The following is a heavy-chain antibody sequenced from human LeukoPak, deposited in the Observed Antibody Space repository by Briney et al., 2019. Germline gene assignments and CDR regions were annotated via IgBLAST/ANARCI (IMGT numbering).Heavy chain of an antibody. CDR3: ARASGDYYNNWFDP. Sequence: SETLSLTCTVSGGSLSTYYWSWIRQPPGKGLEWMGYIYYTGSTNYNPSLKSRVTISVDTSKNQFSLKLSSVTAADTAVYYCARASGDYYNNWFDPWGQGTLVTVSS. CDR2: IYYTGST. CDR1: GGSLSTYY. V-gene: IGHV4-59*01. J-gene: IGHJ5*02. D-gene: IGHD3-22*01.